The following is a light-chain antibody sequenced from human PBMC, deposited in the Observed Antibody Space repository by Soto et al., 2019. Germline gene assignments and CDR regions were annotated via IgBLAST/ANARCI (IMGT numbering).Light chain of an antibody. CDR2: DVS. Sequence: QSVLTQPASVSGSPGQSITISCTGTTSDIGAYNYVSWYQQHPDKAPKLLIYDVSNRPSGVSNRFSGSKSGNTASLTISGLQAEDEADYYCSSKTSSSTPVFGGGTKLTVL. CDR1: TSDIGAYNY. CDR3: SSKTSSSTPV. J-gene: IGLJ2*01. V-gene: IGLV2-14*01.